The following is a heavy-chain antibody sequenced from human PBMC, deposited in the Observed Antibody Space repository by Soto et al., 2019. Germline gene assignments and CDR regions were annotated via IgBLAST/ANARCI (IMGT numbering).Heavy chain of an antibody. D-gene: IGHD1-26*01. CDR2: IYHSGTT. CDR3: ARDMPYAAGSLAGCDY. Sequence: QVQLRESGPGLAKPSETLSLTCTVSGDSITGSYWSWIRQPPGKTLEWIGYIYHSGTTTYNPSLKSRVSISVDTSKSTFSLRLTAVIAADTAVYYCARDMPYAAGSLAGCDYWGQGILVTVSS. J-gene: IGHJ4*02. V-gene: IGHV4-59*01. CDR1: GDSITGSY.